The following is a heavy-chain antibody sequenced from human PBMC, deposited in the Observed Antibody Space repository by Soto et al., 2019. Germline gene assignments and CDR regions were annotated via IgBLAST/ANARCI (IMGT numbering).Heavy chain of an antibody. J-gene: IGHJ6*02. Sequence: EVQLLESGGGLVQPGGSLRLSCAASGFTFSSYAMSWVRQAPGKGLEWVSAISGSGGSTYYADSVKGRFTISIDNSNNTLYLQMNSVRAEDTAVYYCAKNVWGITIFGGMDVWGQGTTVTVSS. CDR2: ISGSGGST. CDR3: AKNVWGITIFGGMDV. V-gene: IGHV3-23*01. CDR1: GFTFSSYA. D-gene: IGHD3-9*01.